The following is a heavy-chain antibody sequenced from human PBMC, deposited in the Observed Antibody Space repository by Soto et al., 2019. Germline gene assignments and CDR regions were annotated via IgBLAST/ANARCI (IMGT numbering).Heavy chain of an antibody. CDR3: ARESDIAVAGTAYYYGMDV. Sequence: PGGSLRLSCAASGFTFSSYWMSWVRQAPGKGLEWVANIKQDGSEKYYVDSVKGLFTISRDNAKNSLYLQMNSLRAEDTAVYYCARESDIAVAGTAYYYGMDVWGQGTTATVS. CDR1: GFTFSSYW. D-gene: IGHD6-19*01. CDR2: IKQDGSEK. J-gene: IGHJ6*02. V-gene: IGHV3-7*01.